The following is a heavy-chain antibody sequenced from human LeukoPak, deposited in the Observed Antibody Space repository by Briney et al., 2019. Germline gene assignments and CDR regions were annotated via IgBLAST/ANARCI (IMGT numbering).Heavy chain of an antibody. D-gene: IGHD3-22*01. V-gene: IGHV4-34*01. J-gene: IGHJ4*02. CDR3: ARAHVLRSGYPFDS. CDR1: GGSFSGYY. CDR2: INHSGST. Sequence: SETLSLTCAVYGGSFSGYYWSWIRQPPGKGLEWIGEINHSGSTNYNPSLKSRVTISVDTSKNQFSLKLSSVTAADTAVYYCARAHVLRSGYPFDSWGQGTLVSVAS.